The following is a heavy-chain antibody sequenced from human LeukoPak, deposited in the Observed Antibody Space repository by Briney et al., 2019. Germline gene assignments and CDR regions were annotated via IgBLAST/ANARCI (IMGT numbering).Heavy chain of an antibody. CDR3: ARFSGSYYFDY. D-gene: IGHD1-26*01. CDR2: INPSGGST. J-gene: IGHJ4*02. CDR1: GYTFTSYY. Sequence: ASEKVSCKASGYTFTSYYMHCVRQAPGQGLEWMGIINPSGGSTSYAQKFQGRVTMTRDTSTSTVYMELSSLISEDTAVYYCARFSGSYYFDYWGQGTLVTVSS. V-gene: IGHV1-46*01.